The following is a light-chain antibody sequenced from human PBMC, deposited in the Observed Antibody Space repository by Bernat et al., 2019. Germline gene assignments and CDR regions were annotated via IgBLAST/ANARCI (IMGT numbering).Light chain of an antibody. Sequence: DIQMTQSPSTLSASVGDRDTSTCRASQSISSWLAGDQQKPGKAPKHLIYKAASLESGVQSRFSGSGSGTEFTLTISSLQPDDFATYYCQQYNSYSRTFGQGTTVEIK. J-gene: IGKJ1*01. CDR3: QQYNSYSRT. CDR2: KAA. V-gene: IGKV1-5*03. CDR1: QSISSW.